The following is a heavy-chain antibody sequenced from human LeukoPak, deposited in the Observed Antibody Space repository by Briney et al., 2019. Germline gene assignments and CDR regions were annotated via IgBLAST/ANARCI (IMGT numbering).Heavy chain of an antibody. Sequence: GGSLRLSCAASGFSFSAYWMTWVRQAPGTGLQWVANINPAGSETYYVDPVKGRFSISRDNAKNLVYLQMNSLRAEDTAVYHCARFGYVAAVDVWGQGTPVTVSS. D-gene: IGHD2-15*01. V-gene: IGHV3-7*01. CDR1: GFSFSAYW. CDR2: INPAGSET. CDR3: ARFGYVAAVDV. J-gene: IGHJ4*02.